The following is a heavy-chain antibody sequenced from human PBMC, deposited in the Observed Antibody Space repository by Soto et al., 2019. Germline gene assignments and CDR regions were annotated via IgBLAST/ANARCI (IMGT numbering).Heavy chain of an antibody. Sequence: QVQLVQSGAEEKKPGASVKVSCKASGYTFTSYAMHWVRQAPGQRLEWMVWSNAGNGNTKYSQKFQGRVTITRDTSASTAYMELSRLRSEETAVYSCASAVAVPAYFDYWGQGTLVTVSS. CDR2: SNAGNGNT. V-gene: IGHV1-3*05. CDR1: GYTFTSYA. J-gene: IGHJ4*02. D-gene: IGHD6-19*01. CDR3: ASAVAVPAYFDY.